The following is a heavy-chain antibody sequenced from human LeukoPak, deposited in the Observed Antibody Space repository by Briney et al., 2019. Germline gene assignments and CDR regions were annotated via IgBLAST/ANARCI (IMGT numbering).Heavy chain of an antibody. V-gene: IGHV4-4*02. J-gene: IGHJ4*02. Sequence: NASETLSLTCTVSGGSISSSNWWSWVRQPPGKGLEWIGEIYHSGSTNYNPSLKSRVTISVDMSKNQFSLKLSSVTAADTAVYYCARGRDGYNTSPFDYWGQGTLVTVSS. CDR3: ARGRDGYNTSPFDY. CDR2: IYHSGST. D-gene: IGHD5-24*01. CDR1: GGSISSSNW.